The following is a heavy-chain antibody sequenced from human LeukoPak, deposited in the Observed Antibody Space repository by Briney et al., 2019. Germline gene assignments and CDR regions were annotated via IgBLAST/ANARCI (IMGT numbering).Heavy chain of an antibody. V-gene: IGHV4-59*12. J-gene: IGHJ6*02. D-gene: IGHD4-17*01. CDR3: ARDTRDGDYSPYYYYYGMDV. CDR2: IYYSGST. Sequence: SETLSLTCTVSGGSISSYYWSWIRQPPGKGLEWVGYIYYSGSTTYNPSLKSRVTISVDTSKNQFSLKLRSVTAADAAVYYCARDTRDGDYSPYYYYYGMDVWGQGTTVTVSS. CDR1: GGSISSYY.